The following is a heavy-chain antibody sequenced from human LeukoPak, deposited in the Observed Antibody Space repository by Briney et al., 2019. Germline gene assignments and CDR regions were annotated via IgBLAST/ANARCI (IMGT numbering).Heavy chain of an antibody. V-gene: IGHV3-21*01. Sequence: GGSLRLSCAASGFTFSSYSMNWVRQAAGKGLEWVSSISSSSSYIYYADSVKGRFTISRDNAKNSLYLQMTRLRAEDTAVHYCARDLPAYCSSTSCYPPYYGMDVWGKGTTVTVSS. CDR1: GFTFSSYS. D-gene: IGHD2-2*01. J-gene: IGHJ6*04. CDR2: ISSSSSYI. CDR3: ARDLPAYCSSTSCYPPYYGMDV.